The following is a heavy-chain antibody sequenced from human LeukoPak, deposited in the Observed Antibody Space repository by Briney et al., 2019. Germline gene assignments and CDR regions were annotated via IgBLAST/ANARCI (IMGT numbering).Heavy chain of an antibody. J-gene: IGHJ4*02. CDR2: ISFTSNYI. Sequence: GGSLRLSCAASGFTFSSYGMNWVRQAPGKGLEWVSSISFTSNYIYYADSVKGRFTISRDNAKNSLYLQMNSLRLEDTALYYCAKDLAYYDSSGSFDYWGQGTLVTVSS. V-gene: IGHV3-21*04. D-gene: IGHD3-22*01. CDR1: GFTFSSYG. CDR3: AKDLAYYDSSGSFDY.